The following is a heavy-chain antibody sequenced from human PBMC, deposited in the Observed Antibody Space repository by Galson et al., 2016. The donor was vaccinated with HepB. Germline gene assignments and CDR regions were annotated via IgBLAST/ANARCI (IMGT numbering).Heavy chain of an antibody. CDR3: ATVGSYTTSSPYYYYYYGMDV. D-gene: IGHD3-10*01. CDR2: FDPEDGET. Sequence: SVKVSCKVSGNSLAELFIHWVRLAPGKGLEWMGGFDPEDGETTYAQKFQGRVRMTEDTSTDTAYMELSSMRYDDTAVYYCATVGSYTTSSPYYYYYYGMDVWGKGTTVTVSS. CDR1: GNSLAELF. J-gene: IGHJ6*04. V-gene: IGHV1-24*01.